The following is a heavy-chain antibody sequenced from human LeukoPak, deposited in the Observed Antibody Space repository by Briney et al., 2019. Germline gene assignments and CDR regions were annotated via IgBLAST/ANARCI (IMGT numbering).Heavy chain of an antibody. CDR3: ARGRGTPSSNFDY. Sequence: ASVKVSCKASGYTFTVYYMHWVRHAPRQGLEWVGFINPNNGGTDSAKKFQGRVNMTRDTSISTAYMELSRLTSDDTAVYYCARGRGTPSSNFDYWGEGNLVTVSS. J-gene: IGHJ4*02. CDR2: INPNNGGT. V-gene: IGHV1-2*02. D-gene: IGHD2-15*01. CDR1: GYTFTVYY.